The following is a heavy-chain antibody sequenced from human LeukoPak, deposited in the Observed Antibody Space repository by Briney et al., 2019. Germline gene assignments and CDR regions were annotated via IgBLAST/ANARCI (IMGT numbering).Heavy chain of an antibody. Sequence: GASVKVSCKASGYSFADYYMHWVRQAPGQGLEWMGWISAYNGNTNYAQKLQGRVTMTTDTSTSTAYMELRSLRSDDTAVYYCARLLYSSSSEDAFDIWGQGTMVTVSS. D-gene: IGHD6-6*01. V-gene: IGHV1-18*04. J-gene: IGHJ3*02. CDR2: ISAYNGNT. CDR3: ARLLYSSSSEDAFDI. CDR1: GYSFADYY.